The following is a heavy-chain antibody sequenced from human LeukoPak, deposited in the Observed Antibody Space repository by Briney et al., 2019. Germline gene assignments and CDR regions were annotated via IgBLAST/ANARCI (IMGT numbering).Heavy chain of an antibody. CDR1: GGSISSYY. Sequence: SETLSLTCTVSGGSISSYYWSWIRQPPGKGLEWIGYIYYSGSTNYNPSLKSRVTISVDTSKNQFSLKLSSVTAADTAVYYCARGDDILTGYLDYFDYWGQGTLVTVSS. J-gene: IGHJ4*02. CDR3: ARGDDILTGYLDYFDY. CDR2: IYYSGST. V-gene: IGHV4-59*01. D-gene: IGHD3-9*01.